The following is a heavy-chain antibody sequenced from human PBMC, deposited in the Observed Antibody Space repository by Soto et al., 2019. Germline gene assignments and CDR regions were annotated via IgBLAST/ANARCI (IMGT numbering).Heavy chain of an antibody. CDR1: GYTFTSYD. CDR2: MNPNSGNT. J-gene: IGHJ6*02. D-gene: IGHD6-19*01. Sequence: GASVKVSCKASGYTFTSYDINWVRQATGQGLEWMGWMNPNSGNTGYAQKFQGRVTMTRNTSISTAYMELSSLRSEDTAVYYCAILNSSGWYWVPYYYYYGMDVWGQGTTVTVSS. V-gene: IGHV1-8*01. CDR3: AILNSSGWYWVPYYYYYGMDV.